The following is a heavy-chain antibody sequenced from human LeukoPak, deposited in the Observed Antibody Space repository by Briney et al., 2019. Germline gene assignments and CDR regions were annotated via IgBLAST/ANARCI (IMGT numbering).Heavy chain of an antibody. J-gene: IGHJ5*02. D-gene: IGHD2-2*01. CDR3: ARRLTQYDCFDP. CDR2: TYHRSTWYN. V-gene: IGHV6-1*01. Sequence: SQTLSLTCAISGDSVSSNSVTWNWIRQSPSRGLEWLGRTYHRSTWYNDYAVSVRGRVTVNPDTSKNQFSLHLNSVTPEDTAVYYCARRLTQYDCFDPWGQGILVTVSS. CDR1: GDSVSSNSVT.